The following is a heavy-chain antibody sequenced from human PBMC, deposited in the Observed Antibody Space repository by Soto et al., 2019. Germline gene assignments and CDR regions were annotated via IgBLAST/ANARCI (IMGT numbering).Heavy chain of an antibody. D-gene: IGHD3-3*01. J-gene: IGHJ4*02. CDR1: GFTFSSYS. CDR2: ISSSSSYI. CDR3: ARAPPTFTIFGVVIETFDY. V-gene: IGHV3-21*01. Sequence: EVQLVESGGGLVKPGGSLRLSCAASGFTFSSYSMNWVRQAPGKGLEWVSSISSSSSYIYYADSVKGRFTISRDNAKNSLYLQMNSLRAEDTAVYYCARAPPTFTIFGVVIETFDYWGQGTLVTVSS.